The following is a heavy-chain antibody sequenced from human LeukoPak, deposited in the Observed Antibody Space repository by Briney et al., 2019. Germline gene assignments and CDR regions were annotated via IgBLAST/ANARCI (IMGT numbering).Heavy chain of an antibody. V-gene: IGHV3-23*01. J-gene: IGHJ4*02. D-gene: IGHD2-15*01. CDR1: RFTFPNYA. CDR3: AKAPATTCSGAYCYPFDY. CDR2: ISGNGGNT. Sequence: GGSLRLSCAASRFTFPNYAMSWVRQAPGKGLEWVSSISGNGGNTYYTDSVRGRFTVSRDNSKNTLYLQMNSLRAEDTAVYYCAKAPATTCSGAYCYPFDYWGQGTLVTVSS.